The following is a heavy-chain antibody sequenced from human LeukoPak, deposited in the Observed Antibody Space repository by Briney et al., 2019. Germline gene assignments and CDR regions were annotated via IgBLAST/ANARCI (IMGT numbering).Heavy chain of an antibody. Sequence: GGSLRLSCAASGFTFSSYTMNWVRQAPGKGLEWVSSISSSTSYIYYADSVKGRFTISRDNAKNTLYLQMNSLRAEDTAVYYCARESIGFFDYLGQGTLVTVSS. CDR1: GFTFSSYT. V-gene: IGHV3-21*06. CDR3: ARESIGFFDY. CDR2: ISSSTSYI. J-gene: IGHJ4*02. D-gene: IGHD3-3*02.